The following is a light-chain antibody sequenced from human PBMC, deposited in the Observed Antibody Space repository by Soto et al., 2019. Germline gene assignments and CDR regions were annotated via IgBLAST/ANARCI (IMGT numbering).Light chain of an antibody. V-gene: IGKV3D-15*03. J-gene: IGKJ4*01. Sequence: EIVMTQSPATLSVSRGERATLSCRASQSVSGNLAWYQQKPGQAPRLLIYDASNRATGIPSRFSGSGSGTEFTLTISFLQPDDFATYYCQQYNSYSPLTFGGGTKVDI. CDR1: QSVSGN. CDR3: QQYNSYSPLT. CDR2: DAS.